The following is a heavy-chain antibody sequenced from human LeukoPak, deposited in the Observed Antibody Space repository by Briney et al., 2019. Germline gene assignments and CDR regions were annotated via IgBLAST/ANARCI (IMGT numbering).Heavy chain of an antibody. CDR3: VRDGFCSSASCYDKGGFDF. CDR2: ISAFNGNR. D-gene: IGHD2-2*01. V-gene: IGHV1-18*01. CDR1: GYTFPNYG. Sequence: ASVKVSCRASGYTFPNYGFSWVRQAPGQGLEWMGWISAFNGNRNYAQKFQGRVTLTTYTSTSAAYMELRSLRSDDTAVYYCVRDGFCSSASCYDKGGFDFWGQGTLVTVSS. J-gene: IGHJ4*02.